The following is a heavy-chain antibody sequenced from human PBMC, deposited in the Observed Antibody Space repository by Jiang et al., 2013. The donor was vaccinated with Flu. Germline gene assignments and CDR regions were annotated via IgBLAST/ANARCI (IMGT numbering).Heavy chain of an antibody. CDR2: IDPSDSYT. V-gene: IGHV5-10-1*01. J-gene: IGHJ3*02. CDR3: ARHQRRPNAFDI. Sequence: AEVKKPGESLRISCKGSGYSFTSYWISWVRRCRKLSGWEIDPSDSYTNYSPSFQGHVTISADKSISTAYLQWSSLKASDTAMYYCARHQRRPNAFDIWGQGTMVTVSS. CDR1: GYSFTSYW.